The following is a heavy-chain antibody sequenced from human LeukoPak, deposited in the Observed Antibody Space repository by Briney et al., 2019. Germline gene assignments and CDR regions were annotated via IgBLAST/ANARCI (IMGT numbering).Heavy chain of an antibody. J-gene: IGHJ4*02. CDR3: ARAYRYCSSTSCYAFDY. V-gene: IGHV4-34*01. D-gene: IGHD2-2*01. Sequence: PSETLSLTCAVYGGSFSGYYWSWIRQPPGKGLEWIGEINHSGSTNYNPSLKSRVTISVDTSKNQFSLKLSSVTAADTAVYYCARAYRYCSSTSCYAFDYWGQGTLVTVSS. CDR1: GGSFSGYY. CDR2: INHSGST.